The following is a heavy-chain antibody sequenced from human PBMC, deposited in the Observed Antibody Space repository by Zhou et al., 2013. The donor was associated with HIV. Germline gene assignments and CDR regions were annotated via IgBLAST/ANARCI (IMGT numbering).Heavy chain of an antibody. CDR2: INHSGST. CDR3: ATDSDVWYRYDY. CDR1: GGSFSGYY. J-gene: IGHJ4*02. Sequence: VQLQQWGAGLLKPSETLSLTCVVYGGSFSGYYWSWIRQPPGKGLEWIGEINHSGSTNYNPSLKSRVTVSVDTAKKQFSLKLSSMIVADTAVYYCATDSDVWYRYDYWGRGILVTVSS. V-gene: IGHV4-34*01. D-gene: IGHD6-13*01.